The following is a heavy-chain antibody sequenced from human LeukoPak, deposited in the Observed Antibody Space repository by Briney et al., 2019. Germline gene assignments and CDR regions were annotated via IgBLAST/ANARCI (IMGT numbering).Heavy chain of an antibody. CDR2: ISWNSGSI. CDR1: GFTFDDYA. D-gene: IGHD3-3*01. Sequence: GGSLRLSCAASGFTFDDYAMHWVRQAPGKGLEWVSGISWNSGSIGYADSVKGRFTISRDNAKNSLYLQMNSLRAEDTALYYCAKGRYYDSRGVFDYWGQGTLVTVPS. CDR3: AKGRYYDSRGVFDY. V-gene: IGHV3-9*01. J-gene: IGHJ4*02.